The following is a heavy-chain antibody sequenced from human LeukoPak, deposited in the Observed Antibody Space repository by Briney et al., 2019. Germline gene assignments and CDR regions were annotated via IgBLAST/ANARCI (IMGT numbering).Heavy chain of an antibody. CDR1: GYTFTSYG. CDR2: ISAYNGNT. V-gene: IGHV1-18*01. Sequence: VASVKVSCKASGYTFTSYGISWVRQAPGQGLEWMGWISAYNGNTNYAQKLQGRVTMTTDTSTSTAYMELRSLRSDDTAVYYCARAIYGRTDCSSTSCYTKLDYWGQGTLVTVSS. D-gene: IGHD2-2*02. J-gene: IGHJ4*02. CDR3: ARAIYGRTDCSSTSCYTKLDY.